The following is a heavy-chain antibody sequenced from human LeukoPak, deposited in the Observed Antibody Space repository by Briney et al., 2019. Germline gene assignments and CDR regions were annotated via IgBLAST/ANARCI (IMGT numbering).Heavy chain of an antibody. CDR2: ISDSGST. V-gene: IGHV4-31*03. CDR3: ARGRYSYGWNDS. D-gene: IGHD3-16*02. J-gene: IGHJ5*01. CDR1: GGSIGTSAYY. Sequence: PSQTLSLTCTVSGGSIGTSAYYWNWIRQHPGTGLEWIGFISDSGSTLYNPSLKSRVTISSDTSKDQFSLKLTSVTAADMAVYYCARGRYSYGWNDSWGQGTLVIVSS.